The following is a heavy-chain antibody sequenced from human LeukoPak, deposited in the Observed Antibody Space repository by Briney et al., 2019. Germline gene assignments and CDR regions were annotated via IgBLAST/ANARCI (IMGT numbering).Heavy chain of an antibody. D-gene: IGHD6-19*01. CDR3: ARAGTTGYSSGWYRYDAFDI. J-gene: IGHJ3*02. CDR1: GYTFTSYY. V-gene: IGHV1-46*01. Sequence: ASVTVSCKSSGYTFTSYYLHWVRQAPGQGLEWMGIINLSGGSTSYAQKFQGRVTMTRDTSTSTVYMELSSLRSEDTAVYYCARAGTTGYSSGWYRYDAFDIWGQGTMVTVSS. CDR2: INLSGGST.